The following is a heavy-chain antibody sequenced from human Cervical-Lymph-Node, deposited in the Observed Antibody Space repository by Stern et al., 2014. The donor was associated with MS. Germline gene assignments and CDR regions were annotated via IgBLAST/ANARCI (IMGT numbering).Heavy chain of an antibody. Sequence: QVQLQESGPGLVKPSETLSLTCTVSGGSISSYYWSWIRQPPGKGLEWIGYIYYSGSTNYNPSLKSRVTISVDTSKNQFSLKLSSVTAADTAVYYCARGGGYNSIDYWGQGTLATVSS. CDR1: GGSISSYY. D-gene: IGHD5-24*01. J-gene: IGHJ4*02. CDR2: IYYSGST. CDR3: ARGGGYNSIDY. V-gene: IGHV4-59*01.